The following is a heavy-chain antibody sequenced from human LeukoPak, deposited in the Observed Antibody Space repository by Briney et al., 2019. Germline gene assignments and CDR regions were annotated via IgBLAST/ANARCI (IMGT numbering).Heavy chain of an antibody. J-gene: IGHJ6*02. Sequence: PGGSLRLSCAASGFTFSSYSMNWVRQAPGKGLEWVSSISSSSSYIYYADSVKGRFTISRDNAKNSLYLQMNSLRAEDTAVYYCAKPYGDYYYYGVDVWGQGTTVTVSS. CDR2: ISSSSSYI. CDR1: GFTFSSYS. CDR3: AKPYGDYYYYGVDV. V-gene: IGHV3-21*01. D-gene: IGHD4-17*01.